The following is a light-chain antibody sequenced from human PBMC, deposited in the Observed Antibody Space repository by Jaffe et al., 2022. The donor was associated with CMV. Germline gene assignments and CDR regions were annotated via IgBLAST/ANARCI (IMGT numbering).Light chain of an antibody. V-gene: IGLV2-14*03. CDR2: DVS. CDR1: SSDIGNYNY. CDR3: SSYTSSSTPYV. Sequence: QSALTQPASVSGSPGQSITISCTGTSSDIGNYNYVSWYQQHPGKAPKLMIYDVSNRPSGVSNRFSGSKSGNTASLTISGLQAEDEADYYCSSYTSSSTPYVFGTGTEVTVL. J-gene: IGLJ1*01.